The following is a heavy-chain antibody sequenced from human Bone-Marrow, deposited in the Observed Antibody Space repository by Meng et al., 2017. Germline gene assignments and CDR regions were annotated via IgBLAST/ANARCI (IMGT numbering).Heavy chain of an antibody. J-gene: IGHJ4*02. D-gene: IGHD6-13*01. CDR2: INHSGST. Sequence: QVQLRQWGAGLLKPSETLSPTCAAHGGSFSGFYWNWFRQPPGKGLEWIAEINHSGSTNINPSLKSRVTILADTSKNQFSLKVRSVTAADTAVYYCAREAYSTSLSSATGFDYWGQGTLVTVSS. V-gene: IGHV4-34*01. CDR1: GGSFSGFY. CDR3: AREAYSTSLSSATGFDY.